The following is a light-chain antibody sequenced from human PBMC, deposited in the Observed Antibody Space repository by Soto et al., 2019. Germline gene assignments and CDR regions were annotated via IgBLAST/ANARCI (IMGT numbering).Light chain of an antibody. J-gene: IGKJ1*01. V-gene: IGKV3-15*01. CDR3: QQYNNCPT. CDR1: QSVSSD. Sequence: EILMTQSPATLSVSPGERATLSCRASQSVSSDLAWYQQKPGQPPRLLIYAASARATGIPARFSGSGSGTEFTLTISSLQSEDFAIYFCQQYNNCPTFGQGTKVDIK. CDR2: AAS.